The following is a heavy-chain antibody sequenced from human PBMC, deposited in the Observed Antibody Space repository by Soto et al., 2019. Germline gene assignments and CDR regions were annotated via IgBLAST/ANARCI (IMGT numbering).Heavy chain of an antibody. J-gene: IGHJ4*02. CDR1: GFTFSNYG. CDR3: ARDLGRFDYGSAYFDY. V-gene: IGHV3-33*01. D-gene: IGHD3-10*01. Sequence: SGGSLRLSCAASGFTFSNYGMHWVRQAPGKGLEWVAVIWYDGSNKDHADSVKGRFTISRDNSKNTLYLQMNSLRAEDTAVYYCARDLGRFDYGSAYFDYWGQGTPVTVS. CDR2: IWYDGSNK.